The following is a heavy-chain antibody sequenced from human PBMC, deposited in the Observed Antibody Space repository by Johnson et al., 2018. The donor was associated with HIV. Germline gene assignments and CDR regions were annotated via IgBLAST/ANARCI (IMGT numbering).Heavy chain of an antibody. CDR2: ISGSDGAI. CDR3: ARSVNAGRPFDI. Sequence: QVHLVESGGGWVKPGGSLSLSCAASGFTFSDSYMNWIRQAPGKVLEWVSYISGSDGAIWYADSVKGRFTVSRDNAKNSFYLQMNSLRAEDTAVYYCARSVNAGRPFDIWGQGTLVTVSS. D-gene: IGHD2-8*01. J-gene: IGHJ3*02. V-gene: IGHV3-11*04. CDR1: GFTFSDSY.